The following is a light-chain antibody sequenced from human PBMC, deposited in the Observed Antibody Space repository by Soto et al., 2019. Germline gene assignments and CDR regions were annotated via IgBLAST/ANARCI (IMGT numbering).Light chain of an antibody. V-gene: IGKV1-9*01. Sequence: IQLTQSPSSLSASVGDRVTITCRASQGISSYLAWYQQRPGKAPKLLIYAASTLQRGVSSRFSGSGSGTDFTLTISSLQPEDFATYYCQQLNGYPLTFGPGIIVDIK. CDR1: QGISSY. CDR2: AAS. J-gene: IGKJ3*01. CDR3: QQLNGYPLT.